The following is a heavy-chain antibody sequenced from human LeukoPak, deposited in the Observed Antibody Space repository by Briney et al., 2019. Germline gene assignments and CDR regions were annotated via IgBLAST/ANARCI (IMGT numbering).Heavy chain of an antibody. V-gene: IGHV1-18*01. CDR2: ISAYNGNT. Sequence: ASVKVSCKASGYTFTSYGISWVRQAPGQGLEWMGWISAYNGNTNYAQKLQGRVTMTTDTSTSTAYMELRSLRSDDTAVYYCARGWLMYYYDSSGYPYYFDYWGQGTLVTVSS. D-gene: IGHD3-22*01. CDR3: ARGWLMYYYDSSGYPYYFDY. CDR1: GYTFTSYG. J-gene: IGHJ4*02.